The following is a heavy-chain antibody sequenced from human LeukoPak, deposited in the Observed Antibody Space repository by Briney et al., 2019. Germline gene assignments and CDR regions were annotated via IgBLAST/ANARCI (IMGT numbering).Heavy chain of an antibody. V-gene: IGHV4-38-2*02. J-gene: IGHJ6*03. D-gene: IGHD3-9*01. CDR2: IYHSGST. CDR1: GYSISSGYY. CDR3: ARELVAENYYYYMDV. Sequence: SETPSLTCTVSGYSISSGYYWGWIRQPPGKGLEWIGSIYHSGSTYYNPSLKSRVTISVDTSKNQFSLKLSSVTAADTAVYYCARELVAENYYYYMDVWGKGTTVTVSS.